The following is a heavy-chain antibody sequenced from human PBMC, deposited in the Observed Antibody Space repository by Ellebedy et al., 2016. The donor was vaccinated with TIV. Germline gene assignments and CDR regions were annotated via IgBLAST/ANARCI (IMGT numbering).Heavy chain of an antibody. CDR1: GFTFSSYS. V-gene: IGHV3-48*02. D-gene: IGHD6-6*01. J-gene: IGHJ6*02. Sequence: GESLKISXAASGFTFSSYSMNWVRQAPGKGLEWVSYISSSSSTIYYADSVKGRFTISRDNAKNSLYLQMNSLRDEDTAVYYCARDLFRYSSSPKSRESSVSYYYYYGMDVWGQGTTVTVSS. CDR3: ARDLFRYSSSPKSRESSVSYYYYYGMDV. CDR2: ISSSSSTI.